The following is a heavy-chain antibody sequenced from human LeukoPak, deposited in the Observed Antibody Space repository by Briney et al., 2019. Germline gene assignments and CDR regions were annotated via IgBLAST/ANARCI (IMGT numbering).Heavy chain of an antibody. CDR3: AKDLGWIHFAY. CDR1: AFSFNTYG. Sequence: GGSLRLSCATSAFSFNTYGMHWVRQAPGKGLQWVAFIRYNGNDQYYADSVKGRFTISRDNSKNTLYLQMNSLRAEDTAVYYCAKDLGWIHFAYWGQGTLVTVSS. D-gene: IGHD5-18*01. CDR2: IRYNGNDQ. J-gene: IGHJ4*02. V-gene: IGHV3-30*02.